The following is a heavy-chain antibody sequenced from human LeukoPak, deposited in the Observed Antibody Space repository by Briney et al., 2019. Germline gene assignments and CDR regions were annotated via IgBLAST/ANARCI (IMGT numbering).Heavy chain of an antibody. Sequence: SETLSLTCAVYGGSFSGYYWSWIRQPPGKGLEWIGEINHSGSTNYNPSLKSRVTISVDTSKNQFSLKLSSVTAADTAVYYCARRGYYGSGTDYWGQGTLVTVSS. CDR3: ARRGYYGSGTDY. J-gene: IGHJ4*02. V-gene: IGHV4-34*01. CDR1: GGSFSGYY. D-gene: IGHD3-10*01. CDR2: INHSGST.